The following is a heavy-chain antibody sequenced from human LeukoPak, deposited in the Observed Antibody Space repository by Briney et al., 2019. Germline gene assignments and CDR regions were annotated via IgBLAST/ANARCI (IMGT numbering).Heavy chain of an antibody. V-gene: IGHV1-69*01. CDR1: GGTFSSYA. Sequence: SVKVSCKASGGTFSSYAISWVRQAPGQGLEWMGGIIPIFGTANYAQKFQGRVTITADESTSTAYMELSSLSSEVTAVYYCARLVRGRLGYYYMDVCGKGTTVTVSS. CDR3: ARLVRGRLGYYYMDV. CDR2: IIPIFGTA. D-gene: IGHD3-10*02. J-gene: IGHJ6*03.